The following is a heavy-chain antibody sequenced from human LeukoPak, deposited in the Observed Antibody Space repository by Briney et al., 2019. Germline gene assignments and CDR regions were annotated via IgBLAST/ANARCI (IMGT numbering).Heavy chain of an antibody. CDR3: ARGWLAETTVVTPYNY. J-gene: IGHJ4*02. Sequence: SVKVSCKASGGTFSSYAISWVRQAPGQGLEWMGGIIPIFGTANYAQKFQGRVTITAVESMSTVYMELSSLRSEDTAVYYCARGWLAETTVVTPYNYWGQGTLVTVSS. CDR1: GGTFSSYA. CDR2: IIPIFGTA. V-gene: IGHV1-69*13. D-gene: IGHD4-23*01.